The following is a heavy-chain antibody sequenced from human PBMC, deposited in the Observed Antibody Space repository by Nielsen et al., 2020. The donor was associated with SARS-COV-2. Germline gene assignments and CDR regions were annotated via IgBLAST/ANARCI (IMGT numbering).Heavy chain of an antibody. CDR3: ARDYDFWSGYHYYYYMDV. CDR2: IWYDGSNK. J-gene: IGHJ6*03. Sequence: GGSLRLSCAASGFTFSSYGMHWVRQAPGKGLEWVAVIWYDGSNKYYADSVKGRFTISRDNSKNTLYLQMNSLRAEDTAVYYCARDYDFWSGYHYYYYMDVWGKGTTVTVSS. D-gene: IGHD3-3*01. CDR1: GFTFSSYG. V-gene: IGHV3-33*01.